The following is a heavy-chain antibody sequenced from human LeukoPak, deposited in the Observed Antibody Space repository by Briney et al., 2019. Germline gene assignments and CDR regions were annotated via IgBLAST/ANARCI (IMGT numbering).Heavy chain of an antibody. CDR1: GFTFSSYT. CDR3: AKHWSYCSTTSCFFDYYYYYMDV. CDR2: VSGADGTT. V-gene: IGHV3-23*01. J-gene: IGHJ6*03. D-gene: IGHD2-2*01. Sequence: GGSLRLSCAASGFTFSSYTMNWVRQPPRKGLEWVSGVSGADGTTYYADSVKGRFTISRDNSKSTLYLQMNNLRAEDTAVYYCAKHWSYCSTTSCFFDYYYYYMDVWGKGTTVTVSS.